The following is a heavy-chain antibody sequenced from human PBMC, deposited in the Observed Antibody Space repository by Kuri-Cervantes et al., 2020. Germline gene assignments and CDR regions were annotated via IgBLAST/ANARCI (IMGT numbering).Heavy chain of an antibody. CDR2: INPNSGGT. CDR3: ARGSYCDSSGYYY. D-gene: IGHD3-22*01. Sequence: ASVKVSCKASRYTFTGYYMHWVRQAPGQGLEWMGWINPNSGGTNYAQKFQGWVTMTRDTSISTAYMELSRLRSDDTAVYYCARGSYCDSSGYYYWGQGTLVTVSS. V-gene: IGHV1-2*04. CDR1: RYTFTGYY. J-gene: IGHJ4*02.